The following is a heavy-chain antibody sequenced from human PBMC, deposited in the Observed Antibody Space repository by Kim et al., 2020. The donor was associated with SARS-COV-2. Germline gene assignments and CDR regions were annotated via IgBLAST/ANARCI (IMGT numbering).Heavy chain of an antibody. Sequence: LKRRVTISVDTAKNQFSLKLSSVTAADTAVYYCARGYYWNYVGYRYGMDVWGQGTTVTVSS. V-gene: IGHV4-34*01. J-gene: IGHJ6*02. D-gene: IGHD1-7*01. CDR3: ARGYYWNYVGYRYGMDV.